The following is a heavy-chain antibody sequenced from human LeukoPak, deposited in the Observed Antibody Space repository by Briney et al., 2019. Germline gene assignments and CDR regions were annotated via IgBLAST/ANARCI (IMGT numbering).Heavy chain of an antibody. CDR2: IIPIFGTA. J-gene: IGHJ4*02. Sequence: SVKVSCKASGGTFSSYAISWVRQAPGQGLEWMGGIIPIFGTANYAQKFQGRVTITTDESTSTAYMGLSSLRSEDTAVYYCARNPIFDSAFDYWGQGTLVTVSS. D-gene: IGHD5/OR15-5a*01. CDR1: GGTFSSYA. V-gene: IGHV1-69*05. CDR3: ARNPIFDSAFDY.